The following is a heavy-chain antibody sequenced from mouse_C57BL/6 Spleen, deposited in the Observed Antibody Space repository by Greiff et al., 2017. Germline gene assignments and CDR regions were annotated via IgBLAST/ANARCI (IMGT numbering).Heavy chain of an antibody. V-gene: IGHV10-1*01. D-gene: IGHD1-1*01. CDR1: GFSFNTYA. CDR3: VRHNTTVKGAMDY. CDR2: IRSKSNNYAT. J-gene: IGHJ4*01. Sequence: EVQGVESGGGLVQPKGSLKLSCAASGFSFNTYAMNWVRQAPGKGLEWVARIRSKSNNYATYYADSVKDRFTISRDDSESMLYLQMNNLKTEDTAMYYCVRHNTTVKGAMDYWGQGTSVTVSS.